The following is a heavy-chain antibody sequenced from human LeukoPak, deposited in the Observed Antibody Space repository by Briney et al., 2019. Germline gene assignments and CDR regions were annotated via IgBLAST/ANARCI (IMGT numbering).Heavy chain of an antibody. CDR1: GFTFDDYG. CDR3: ARGIRGYSYGYWFDP. CDR2: INWNGGST. V-gene: IGHV3-20*01. Sequence: GGSLRLSCAASGFTFDDYGMSWVRQAPGKGLEWVSGINWNGGSTGYADSVKGRFTISRDNAKNSLYLQMNSLRAEDAALYHCARGIRGYSYGYWFDPWGQGTLVTVSS. J-gene: IGHJ5*02. D-gene: IGHD5-18*01.